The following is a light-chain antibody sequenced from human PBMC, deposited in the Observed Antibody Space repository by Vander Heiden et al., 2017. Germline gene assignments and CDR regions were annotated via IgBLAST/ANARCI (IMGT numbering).Light chain of an antibody. CDR2: AAS. J-gene: IGKJ1*01. Sequence: IRMTQSPSSLSASTGDRVTITCRASQGISSYLAWYQQKPGKAPKLLIYAASTLQSGVPSRFSGSGSGTDFTLTISCLQSEDFATYYCQQYSSYPRTFGQGTKVELK. CDR3: QQYSSYPRT. CDR1: QGISSY. V-gene: IGKV1-8*01.